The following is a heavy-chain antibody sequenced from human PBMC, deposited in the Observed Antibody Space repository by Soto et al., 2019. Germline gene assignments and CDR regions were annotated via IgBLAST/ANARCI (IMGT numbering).Heavy chain of an antibody. Sequence: PGGSLRLSCAVSGFIFSDYYMSWIRQAPGKGLEWVSYISSRGDIIYYADSVKGRFTISRDNAKNSLYLQMNSLRAEDTAVYYCARDLDYYDSSGYFDYWGQGTLVTVSS. D-gene: IGHD3-22*01. CDR3: ARDLDYYDSSGYFDY. J-gene: IGHJ4*02. CDR1: GFIFSDYY. CDR2: ISSRGDII. V-gene: IGHV3-11*01.